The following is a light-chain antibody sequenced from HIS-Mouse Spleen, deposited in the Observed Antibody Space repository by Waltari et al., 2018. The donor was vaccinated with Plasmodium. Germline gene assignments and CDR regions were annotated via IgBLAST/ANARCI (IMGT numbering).Light chain of an antibody. CDR2: EDS. V-gene: IGLV3-10*01. CDR3: YSTDSSGNHRV. J-gene: IGLJ3*02. Sequence: SYELTQPPSVSVSPGQTARLPCSGAALHKKYADWYQQKSGQAPVLVIYEDSKRPSGIPERFSGSSSGTMATLTISGAQVEDEADYYCYSTDSSGNHRVFGGGTKLTVL. CDR1: ALHKKY.